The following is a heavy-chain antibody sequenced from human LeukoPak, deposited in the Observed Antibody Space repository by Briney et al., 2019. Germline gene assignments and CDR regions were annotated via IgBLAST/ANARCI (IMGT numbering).Heavy chain of an antibody. D-gene: IGHD2-2*01. CDR1: GFXFSSYS. Sequence: GGSLRLSCEASGFXFSSYSMNWVRQAPGKGLEWVSYISSSSSTIYYADSVKGRFTISRDNAKNSLYLQMNSLRDEDTAVYYCARVRYCSSTSCRGPFDYWGQGTLVTVSS. J-gene: IGHJ4*02. CDR3: ARVRYCSSTSCRGPFDY. CDR2: ISSSSSTI. V-gene: IGHV3-48*02.